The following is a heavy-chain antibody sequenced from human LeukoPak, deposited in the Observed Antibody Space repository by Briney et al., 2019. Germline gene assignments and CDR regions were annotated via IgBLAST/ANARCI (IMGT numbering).Heavy chain of an antibody. J-gene: IGHJ5*02. CDR3: ARERGDHYDSSGYYWFDP. CDR2: ISSSSSYI. V-gene: IGHV3-21*01. Sequence: GGSLRLSCAASGFTFSSYSMNWVRQAPGKGLEWVSSISSSSSYIYYADSVKGRFTISGDNAKNSLYLQMNSLRAEDTAVYYCARERGDHYDSSGYYWFDPWGQGTLVTVSS. D-gene: IGHD3-22*01. CDR1: GFTFSSYS.